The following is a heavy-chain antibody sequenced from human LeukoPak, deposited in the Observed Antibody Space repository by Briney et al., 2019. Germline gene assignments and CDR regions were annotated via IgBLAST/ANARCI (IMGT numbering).Heavy chain of an antibody. CDR2: INHSGST. CDR3: ARRRGGYYYGSGSYNWFDP. Sequence: PSETLSLTCAVYGGSFSGYYWSWIRQPPGKGLEWIGEINHSGSTNYNPSLKSRVTISVDTSKNQFSLKLSSVTAADTAAYYCARRRGGYYYGSGSYNWFDPWGQGTLVTVSS. D-gene: IGHD3-10*01. CDR1: GGSFSGYY. V-gene: IGHV4-34*01. J-gene: IGHJ5*02.